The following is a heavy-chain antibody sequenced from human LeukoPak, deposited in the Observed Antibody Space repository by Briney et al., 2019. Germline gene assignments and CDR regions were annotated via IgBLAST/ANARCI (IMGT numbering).Heavy chain of an antibody. V-gene: IGHV4-34*01. Sequence: SETLSLTCTVSGGSISSYYWNWIRQPPGKGLEWIGEINHNGYTNYNPSLESRVTISVDTSKNQFSLKVYSLTAADTAVYFCARAGTGDRSAVFDYWGQEILVTVSS. J-gene: IGHJ4*02. D-gene: IGHD7-27*01. CDR2: INHNGYT. CDR1: GGSISSYY. CDR3: ARAGTGDRSAVFDY.